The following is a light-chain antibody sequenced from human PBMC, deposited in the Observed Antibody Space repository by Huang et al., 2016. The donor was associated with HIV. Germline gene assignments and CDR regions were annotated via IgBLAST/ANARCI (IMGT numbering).Light chain of an antibody. CDR3: QERIQWPRLT. CDR1: QNVTDS. V-gene: IGKV3-11*01. CDR2: RAA. J-gene: IGKJ4*01. Sequence: EIVLTQSPATLSLSPGESSTLSCRASQNVTDSLAWYRQKPGQAPRLLIYRAANRATGTPARFSGSGSGTDFTLTISSLEPEDFAIYYCQERIQWPRLTFGGGTKVEIK.